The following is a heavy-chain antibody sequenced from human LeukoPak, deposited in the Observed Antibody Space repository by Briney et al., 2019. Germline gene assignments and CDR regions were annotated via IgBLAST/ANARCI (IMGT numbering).Heavy chain of an antibody. V-gene: IGHV3-33*01. Sequence: GGSLRLSCAASGFPFSDYVMHWVRQAPGKGLEWVAVIRYDGNNKYYADSVKGRFTISRDNSKNMLYLQMNSLRAEDTAVYYCARDSPEYYYGSGSFSWLYYYYYMDVWGKGTTVTVSS. CDR3: ARDSPEYYYGSGSFSWLYYYYYMDV. CDR2: IRYDGNNK. J-gene: IGHJ6*03. CDR1: GFPFSDYV. D-gene: IGHD3-10*01.